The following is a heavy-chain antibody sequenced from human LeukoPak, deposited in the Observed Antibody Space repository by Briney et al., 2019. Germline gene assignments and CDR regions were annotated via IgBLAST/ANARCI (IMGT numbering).Heavy chain of an antibody. Sequence: PGGSLRLSCAASGFTFSSYSMNWVRQAPGKGLEWVSSISSSSSYIYYADSVKGRSTISRDNAKNSLYLQMNSLRAEDTAVYYCAKLAVAGSDYWGQGTLVTVFS. CDR1: GFTFSSYS. D-gene: IGHD6-19*01. CDR2: ISSSSSYI. V-gene: IGHV3-21*01. CDR3: AKLAVAGSDY. J-gene: IGHJ4*02.